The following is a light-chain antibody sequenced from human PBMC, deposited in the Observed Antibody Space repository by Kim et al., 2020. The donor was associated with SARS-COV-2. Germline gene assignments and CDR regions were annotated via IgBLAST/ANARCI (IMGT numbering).Light chain of an antibody. V-gene: IGLV1-47*01. CDR3: AAWDDSLSVV. Sequence: ELTQPPSASGTPGQRVTISCSGSSSNIGSNYVYWYQQLPGAAPKLLIYRNNQRPSGVPDRFSGSKSGTSASLAISGLRSEDEADYYCAAWDDSLSVVFGGGTQLTVL. CDR2: RNN. CDR1: SSNIGSNY. J-gene: IGLJ3*02.